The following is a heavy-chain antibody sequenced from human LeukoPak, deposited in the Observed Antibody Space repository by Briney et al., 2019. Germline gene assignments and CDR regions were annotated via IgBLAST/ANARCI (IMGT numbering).Heavy chain of an antibody. Sequence: GGSLRLSCAPSGFTFSSYEMNWVRQAPGKGLEWVSAISGSGGSTYYADSVKGRFTISRDNSKNTLYLQMNSLGGEDTAVYYCAKDEAWGRYKDWGQGTLVTVSS. CDR3: AKDEAWGRYKD. J-gene: IGHJ1*01. CDR1: GFTFSSYE. CDR2: ISGSGGST. V-gene: IGHV3-23*01. D-gene: IGHD3-16*01.